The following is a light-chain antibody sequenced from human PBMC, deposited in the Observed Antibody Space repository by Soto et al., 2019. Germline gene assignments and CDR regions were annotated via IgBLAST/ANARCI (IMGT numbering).Light chain of an antibody. Sequence: QSALTQPASVSGSPGQWITISCTGTSSDVGGYNYVSWYQQHPGKAPKVMIYDVSNRPSGVSNRFSGSKSGNTASLTISGLQAEDEADYYCSSYTSSSTLVVFGGGTKVTVL. J-gene: IGLJ2*01. CDR1: SSDVGGYNY. CDR3: SSYTSSSTLVV. CDR2: DVS. V-gene: IGLV2-14*01.